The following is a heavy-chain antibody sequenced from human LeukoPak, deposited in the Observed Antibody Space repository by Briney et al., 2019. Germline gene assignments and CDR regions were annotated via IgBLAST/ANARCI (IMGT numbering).Heavy chain of an antibody. V-gene: IGHV3-7*01. CDR1: GFTFSRYW. J-gene: IGHJ4*02. CDR3: VRAGDGTAARDY. CDR2: INEDGSEE. Sequence: GGSLRLSCAPSGFTFSRYWMSWVRQAPGKGLEWVANINEDGSEEYYVDSVRGRFTIARDNAKNSLYLQMNSLRAEDTAVYYCVRAGDGTAARDYWGQGTLVTVSS. D-gene: IGHD2-15*01.